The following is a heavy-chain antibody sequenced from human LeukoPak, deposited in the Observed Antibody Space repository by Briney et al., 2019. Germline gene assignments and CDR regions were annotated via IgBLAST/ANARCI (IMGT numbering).Heavy chain of an antibody. Sequence: ASVKVSCKISGFGLSVLSIHWMRQAPGQGLEWMGWMNPNSGNTGYAQKFQGRVTMTRNTSISTAYMELSSLRSEDTAVYYCARGRGTYYYDRDFQHWGQGTLVTVSS. CDR3: ARGRGTYYYDRDFQH. CDR2: MNPNSGNT. J-gene: IGHJ1*01. CDR1: GFGLSVLS. D-gene: IGHD3-22*01. V-gene: IGHV1-8*01.